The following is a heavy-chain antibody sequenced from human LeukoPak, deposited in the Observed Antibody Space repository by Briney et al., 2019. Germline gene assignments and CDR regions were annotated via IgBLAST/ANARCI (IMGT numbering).Heavy chain of an antibody. Sequence: GGSLRLSCAASGFTFSSYSMNWVRQAPGKGLEWVSSISTSSIYIYYADSVKGRFTISRGNAKNSLYLQTNSLRAEDTAVYYCARGRANVAAADHWFDPWGQGTLVTVSS. D-gene: IGHD6-13*01. CDR2: ISTSSIYI. V-gene: IGHV3-21*01. CDR3: ARGRANVAAADHWFDP. CDR1: GFTFSSYS. J-gene: IGHJ5*02.